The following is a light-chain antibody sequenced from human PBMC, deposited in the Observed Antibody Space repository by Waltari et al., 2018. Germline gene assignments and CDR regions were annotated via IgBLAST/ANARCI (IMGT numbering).Light chain of an antibody. V-gene: IGLV1-44*01. CDR2: STS. J-gene: IGLJ3*02. CDR3: AAWDDTLNGWV. CDR1: SSNIGSNI. Sequence: QSVLTQPPSASGTPGRRVTISCAGSSSNIGSNIVNWYQQLPGTAPKLLIYSTSHRPSGLPDRLPGSKSGTSASLAISGLQSEDEADYYCAAWDDTLNGWVFGGGTKLTVL.